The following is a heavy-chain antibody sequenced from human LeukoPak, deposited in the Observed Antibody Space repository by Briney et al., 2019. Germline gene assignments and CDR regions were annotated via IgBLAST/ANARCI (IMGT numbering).Heavy chain of an antibody. Sequence: PGGSLRLSCAASGFTFSNAWMNWVRQAPGKGLEWVANMDPSGSQKRYVDSVKGRFTISKDNPGTSLYLEMYSLRAEDTAIYYCAIWTSGNYWGQGTLVTVSS. V-gene: IGHV3-7*01. CDR3: AIWTSGNY. CDR1: GFTFSNAW. CDR2: MDPSGSQK. D-gene: IGHD1-1*01. J-gene: IGHJ4*02.